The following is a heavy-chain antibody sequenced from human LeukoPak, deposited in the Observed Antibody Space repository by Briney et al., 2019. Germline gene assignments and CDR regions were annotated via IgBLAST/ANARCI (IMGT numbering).Heavy chain of an antibody. J-gene: IGHJ5*02. D-gene: IGHD4-17*01. CDR1: GFTFDDYA. CDR3: AKGSGPATISAGWFDP. Sequence: GRSLRLSCAASGFTFDDYAMHWVRQAPGKGLEWVSGISWNSGSIGYADSVKGRFTISRDNAKNSLYLQMNSLRAEDMALYYCAKGSGPATISAGWFDPWGQGTLVTVSS. CDR2: ISWNSGSI. V-gene: IGHV3-9*03.